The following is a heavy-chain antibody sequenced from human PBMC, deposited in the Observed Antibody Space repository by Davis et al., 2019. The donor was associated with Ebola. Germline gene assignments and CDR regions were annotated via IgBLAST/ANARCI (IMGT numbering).Heavy chain of an antibody. CDR1: GGTFSSYA. CDR3: ARGTLGWFDP. J-gene: IGHJ5*02. D-gene: IGHD3-10*01. V-gene: IGHV1-69*04. CDR2: IIPILGIA. Sequence: SVKVSCKASGGTFSSYAISWVRQAPGQGLEWMGRIIPILGIANYAQKFQGRVTITADKSTSTAYMELRSLRSDDTAVYYCARGTLGWFDPWGQGTLVTVSS.